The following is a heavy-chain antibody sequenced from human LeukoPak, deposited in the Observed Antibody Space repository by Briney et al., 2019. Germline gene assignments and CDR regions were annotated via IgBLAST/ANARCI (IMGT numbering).Heavy chain of an antibody. CDR3: ARDLPRRVPY. Sequence: PGGSLRLSCAASGFTFSSYAMHWVRQAPGKGLEWVAVISYDGSNKYYADSVKGRFTISRDNSKNTLYLQMNSLRAEDTAVYYCARDLPRRVPYWGQGTLVTVSS. D-gene: IGHD2-2*01. V-gene: IGHV3-30-3*01. CDR2: ISYDGSNK. J-gene: IGHJ4*02. CDR1: GFTFSSYA.